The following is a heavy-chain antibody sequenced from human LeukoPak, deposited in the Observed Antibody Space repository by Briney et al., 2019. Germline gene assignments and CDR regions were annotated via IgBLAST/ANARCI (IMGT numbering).Heavy chain of an antibody. D-gene: IGHD2-21*02. CDR1: GGSISSSSYY. CDR3: ARHVRCGGDCSRLDY. CDR2: VYYSGNT. V-gene: IGHV4-39*01. Sequence: PSETLSLTCTVPGGSISSSSYYWGWIRQPPGKGLEWIGNVYYSGNTYYNPSLKSRVTISVDTSKNQFSLKLISVTAADTALYYCARHVRCGGDCSRLDYWGQGTLVTVSS. J-gene: IGHJ4*02.